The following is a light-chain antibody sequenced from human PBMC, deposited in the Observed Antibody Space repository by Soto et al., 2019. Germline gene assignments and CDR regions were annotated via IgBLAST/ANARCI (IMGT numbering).Light chain of an antibody. V-gene: IGKV1-9*01. CDR3: QHPNWA. Sequence: IQLTQSPSSLSASVGDRVTITCRASQDISGYVAWYQQRPGRAPQLLIYAASALQTGVPSRFSGSGSGTDFTLTIPRLQPEYFGTNYCQHPNWAFGQGTTVEI. CDR1: QDISGY. CDR2: AAS. J-gene: IGKJ1*01.